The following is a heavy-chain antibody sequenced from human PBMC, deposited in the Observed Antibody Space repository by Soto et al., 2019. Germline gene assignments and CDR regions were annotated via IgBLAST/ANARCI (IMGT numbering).Heavy chain of an antibody. V-gene: IGHV4-59*01. J-gene: IGHJ4*02. CDR2: IYYSGST. Sequence: LQTQSLTCTVSCGYLSNYYWRWIRQPPGKGLEWIGYIYYSGSTNYNPSLKSRVTISVDTSKNQFSLKLSSVTAADTAVYYCARDARGNGVDYWGQGTLVTVSS. CDR3: ARDARGNGVDY. D-gene: IGHD2-8*01. CDR1: CGYLSNYY.